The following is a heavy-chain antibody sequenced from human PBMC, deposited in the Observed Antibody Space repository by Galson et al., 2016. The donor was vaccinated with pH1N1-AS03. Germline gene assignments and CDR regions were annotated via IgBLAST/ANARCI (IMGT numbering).Heavy chain of an antibody. D-gene: IGHD6-6*01. CDR3: ASSRIAAHTYYYHGIDV. Sequence: QSGAEVKKPGESLKISCKGSGHIFANYWIGWVRQTPGKGQEWMGLIYPGDSDTRHSPSFQGQVTISADKSLSTAYLQWSSLKASDTAMYYCASSRIAAHTYYYHGIDVWGQGTTVTVSS. CDR2: IYPGDSDT. V-gene: IGHV5-51*01. CDR1: GHIFANYW. J-gene: IGHJ6*02.